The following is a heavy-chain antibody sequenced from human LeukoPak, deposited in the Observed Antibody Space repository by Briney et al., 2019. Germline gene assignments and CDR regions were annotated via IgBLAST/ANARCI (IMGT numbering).Heavy chain of an antibody. D-gene: IGHD6-19*01. CDR2: ISSSGSTI. CDR3: ASDSGSGYGMDV. CDR1: GFSFGSFE. J-gene: IGHJ6*02. V-gene: IGHV3-48*03. Sequence: GGSLRLSCAASGFSFGSFEMNWVRQVPGRGLEWVSYISSSGSTIDYADSVKGRFTISRDNAKNSLYLQMNSLRAEDTAVYYCASDSGSGYGMDVWGQGTTVTVSS.